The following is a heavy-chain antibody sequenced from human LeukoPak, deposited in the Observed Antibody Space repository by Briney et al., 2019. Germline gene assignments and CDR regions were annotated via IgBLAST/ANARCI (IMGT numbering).Heavy chain of an antibody. CDR1: GITFRSYG. Sequence: PGRSLRLSCAASGITFRSYGMHWVRQAPGKGLEWVAVISYDGSHKYYADSVKGRFSISRDNSKNTLYLQMNSLRADDTAVYYWAKGARGGSVDFIGGLNWFDPWGQGTLVTVSS. CDR3: AKGARGGSVDFIGGLNWFDP. V-gene: IGHV3-30*18. D-gene: IGHD3-10*01. J-gene: IGHJ5*02. CDR2: ISYDGSHK.